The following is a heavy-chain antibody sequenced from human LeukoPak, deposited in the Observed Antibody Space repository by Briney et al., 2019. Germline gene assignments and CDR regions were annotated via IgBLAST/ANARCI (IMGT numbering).Heavy chain of an antibody. V-gene: IGHV3-74*01. CDR1: GFTFSSYW. CDR3: ARDSVEWYIFDY. Sequence: PGGSLRLSCAASGFTFSSYWMHWVRQAPGKGPVWVARTNRDGSSTAYADPVKGRFTISKDNAKNTLYLLTNSLRAEDTAVYYCARDSVEWYIFDYWGQGTLVTVSS. D-gene: IGHD3-3*01. CDR2: TNRDGSST. J-gene: IGHJ4*02.